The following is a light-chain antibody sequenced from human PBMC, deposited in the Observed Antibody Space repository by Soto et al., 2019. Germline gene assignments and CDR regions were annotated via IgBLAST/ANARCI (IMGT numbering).Light chain of an antibody. CDR1: SSDIGGYNY. Sequence: QSALTQPPSASGSPGQSVTISCTGASSDIGGYNYDSWYQQHPGKAPILLIHEVNKRPSGVPDRFSGSKSGNAAFLTVSGLQAEDEADYYCSSYAGNNNMLFGGGTKVTVL. V-gene: IGLV2-8*01. CDR3: SSYAGNNNML. CDR2: EVN. J-gene: IGLJ2*01.